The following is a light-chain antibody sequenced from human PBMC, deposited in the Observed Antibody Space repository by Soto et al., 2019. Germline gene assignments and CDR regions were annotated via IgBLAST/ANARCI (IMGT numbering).Light chain of an antibody. V-gene: IGKV3D-20*01. CDR3: QQYGSSGT. J-gene: IGKJ1*01. CDR2: DAS. Sequence: EIVLTQSPDTVSLTTGARATLSFGPSHSVASSYVAWYQQKPGLAPRLLMFDASNRATGIPDRFSGSGSGTDFTLTIIRLEPEDFAVYYCQQYGSSGTFGQGTKVDI. CDR1: HSVASSY.